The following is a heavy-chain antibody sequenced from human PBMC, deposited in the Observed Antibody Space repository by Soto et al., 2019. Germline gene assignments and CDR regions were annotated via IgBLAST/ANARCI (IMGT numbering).Heavy chain of an antibody. CDR1: GYPVTAYY. V-gene: IGHV1-2*02. CDR2: INPATGAA. Sequence: QLHLVQSGAVVKKPGASVTVSCSASGYPVTAYYMHWVRQAPGRGLEWMGGINPATGAAKYTQTFQGRVTKTRDTSTSTVFMELGGLTSEVTAVFYFARGGGVGVAGSAAFDMWGQGTLVTVSS. J-gene: IGHJ3*02. D-gene: IGHD3-3*01. CDR3: ARGGGVGVAGSAAFDM.